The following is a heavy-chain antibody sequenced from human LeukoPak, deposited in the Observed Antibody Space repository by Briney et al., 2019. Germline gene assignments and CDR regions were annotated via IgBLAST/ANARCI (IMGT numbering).Heavy chain of an antibody. D-gene: IGHD6-19*01. J-gene: IGHJ4*02. V-gene: IGHV3-30*01. CDR1: GFTFSSYA. CDR3: ARDVPSSGWEH. Sequence: GGSLRLSCAASGFTFSSYAMHWVRQAPGKGLEWVAVISYDGSNKYYADSVKGRFTISRDNSKNTLYLQMTSLRAEDTAVYYCARDVPSSGWEHWGQGTLVTVSS. CDR2: ISYDGSNK.